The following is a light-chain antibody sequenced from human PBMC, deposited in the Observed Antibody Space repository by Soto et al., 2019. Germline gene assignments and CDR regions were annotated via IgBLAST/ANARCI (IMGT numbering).Light chain of an antibody. Sequence: DIQMTQSPSSLSASVGDRVTITCRASQSIRSYLNWYQQKPGKAPKLLIYAAYSLQSGVPSRFIGSGSGTDFTLTISSLKPEDVATYYCQQSYSTPPLTFGGGTKGEIK. J-gene: IGKJ4*02. CDR2: AAY. CDR3: QQSYSTPPLT. V-gene: IGKV1-39*01. CDR1: QSIRSY.